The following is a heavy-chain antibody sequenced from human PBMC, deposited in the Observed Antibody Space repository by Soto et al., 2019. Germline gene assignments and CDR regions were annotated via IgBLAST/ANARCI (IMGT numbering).Heavy chain of an antibody. V-gene: IGHV4-59*01. Sequence: SETLSLTCTVSVGSISSYYWSWIRQPPGKGLEWIGYIYYSGSTNYNPSLKSRVTISVDTSKNQFSLKLSSVTAADTAVYYCARVIGDYGYYYYYGMDVWGQGTTVTVSS. CDR2: IYYSGST. CDR1: VGSISSYY. CDR3: ARVIGDYGYYYYYGMDV. J-gene: IGHJ6*02. D-gene: IGHD4-17*01.